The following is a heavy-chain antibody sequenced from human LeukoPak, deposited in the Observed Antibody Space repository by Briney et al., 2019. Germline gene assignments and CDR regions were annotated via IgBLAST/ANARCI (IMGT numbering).Heavy chain of an antibody. CDR3: ASDPAKRCSSTSCHDY. D-gene: IGHD2-2*01. Sequence: ASVKVSCKASGYIFTGYYMHWVRQAPGQGLEWMGWINPNSGDTNYAQKFQGRVTMTRDTPISTAYMELSRLRSDDTAVYYCASDPAKRCSSTSCHDYWGQGTLVTVSS. CDR2: INPNSGDT. V-gene: IGHV1-2*02. CDR1: GYIFTGYY. J-gene: IGHJ4*02.